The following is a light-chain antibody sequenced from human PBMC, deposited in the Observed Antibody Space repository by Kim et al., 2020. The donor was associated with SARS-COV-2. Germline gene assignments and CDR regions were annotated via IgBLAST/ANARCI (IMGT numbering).Light chain of an antibody. Sequence: GQSITSPFTGTSSAVGSSNYVSWYQPHPGKAPKLMVYDVSQRPSGVSNRFSGSKSGNTASLTISGLQAEDEADYYCSSYTSSSTWVFGGGTQLTVL. CDR1: SSAVGSSNY. J-gene: IGLJ3*02. CDR3: SSYTSSSTWV. V-gene: IGLV2-14*04. CDR2: DVS.